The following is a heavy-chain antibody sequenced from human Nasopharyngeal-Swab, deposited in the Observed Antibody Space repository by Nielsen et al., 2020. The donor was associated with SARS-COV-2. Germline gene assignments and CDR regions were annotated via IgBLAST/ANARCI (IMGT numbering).Heavy chain of an antibody. Sequence: ASVKVSCKASGYTFTSYGISWAQQAPGQGLEWMGWISAYNGNTNYAQKLQGRVTMTTDTSTNTAYMELRSLRSDDTAVYFCARRGDIVVVVAANYYYGMDVWGQGTTVTVSS. D-gene: IGHD2-15*01. CDR2: ISAYNGNT. CDR1: GYTFTSYG. CDR3: ARRGDIVVVVAANYYYGMDV. V-gene: IGHV1-18*01. J-gene: IGHJ6*02.